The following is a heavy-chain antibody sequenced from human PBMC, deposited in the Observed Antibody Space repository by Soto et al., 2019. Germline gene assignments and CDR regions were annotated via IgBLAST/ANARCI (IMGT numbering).Heavy chain of an antibody. CDR1: GFTFNNFW. J-gene: IGHJ4*02. V-gene: IGHV3-74*01. CDR2: INTGGRVP. D-gene: IGHD1-26*01. CDR3: ARQTGLGATNY. Sequence: GGSVRLSSAGSGFTFNNFWMHWIRQAPGKGLVWVARINTGGRVPPHADSVKGRFTISRDHSKSTLYLQMNSLRADDTGRYYCARQTGLGATNYWGRGTLVTVAS.